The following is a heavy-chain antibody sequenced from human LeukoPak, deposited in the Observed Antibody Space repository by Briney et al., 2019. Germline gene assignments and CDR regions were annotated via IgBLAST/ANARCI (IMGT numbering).Heavy chain of an antibody. CDR3: ARDLRYSSGWSASGMDV. CDR2: FHHGVIT. V-gene: IGHV4-38-2*02. Sequence: PSETLSLTSTVSGYSISTAYYWNWIGPPPGKGLKWIETFHHGVITYYNPPPTSPVTISVDTYKNQFSLKLSSVTAADTAVYYCARDLRYSSGWSASGMDVWGKGTTVTISS. J-gene: IGHJ6*03. CDR1: GYSISTAYY. D-gene: IGHD6-19*01.